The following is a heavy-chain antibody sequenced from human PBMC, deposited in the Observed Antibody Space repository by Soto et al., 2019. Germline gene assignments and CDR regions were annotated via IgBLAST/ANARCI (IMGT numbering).Heavy chain of an antibody. V-gene: IGHV1-69*06. Sequence: SVKVSCKASGDTFSRYAISWVRQAPGQGLEWMGGIVPIFGTANYAQKFQGRVTMTADKSANTAYMELSSLRSEDTAVYYCAKVALDIVAVQAPIGGEFDIWGQGTMVTVSS. CDR1: GDTFSRYA. D-gene: IGHD2-2*03. J-gene: IGHJ3*02. CDR3: AKVALDIVAVQAPIGGEFDI. CDR2: IVPIFGTA.